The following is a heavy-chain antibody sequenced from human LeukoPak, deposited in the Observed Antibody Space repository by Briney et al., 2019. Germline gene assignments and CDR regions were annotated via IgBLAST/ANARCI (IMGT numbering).Heavy chain of an antibody. V-gene: IGHV4-39*07. CDR2: IYTSGST. D-gene: IGHD5-12*01. CDR3: ARATSSYFYYMDV. Sequence: SETLSLTCTVSGGSISSSGYSWGWIRQPPGKGLEWIGSIYTSGSTYYNPSLKSRVTISADTSKNQFSLNVSSVTAVDTAVYYCARATSSYFYYMDVWGKGTTVTISS. CDR1: GGSISSSGYS. J-gene: IGHJ6*03.